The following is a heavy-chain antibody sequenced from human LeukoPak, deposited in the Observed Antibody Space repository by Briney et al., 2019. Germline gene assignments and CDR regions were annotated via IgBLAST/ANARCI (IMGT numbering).Heavy chain of an antibody. V-gene: IGHV3-48*02. Sequence: PGGSLRLSCAASGFTFSRYRMNWVRQAPGKGLEWVSYISSGSSTMFYADSVKGRFTLSRDNAKNSLYLQMDSLGDKDTGVYYCVRAGSGWYFDSWGQGTLVTVSS. CDR1: GFTFSRYR. J-gene: IGHJ4*02. CDR2: ISSGSSTM. CDR3: VRAGSGWYFDS. D-gene: IGHD6-19*01.